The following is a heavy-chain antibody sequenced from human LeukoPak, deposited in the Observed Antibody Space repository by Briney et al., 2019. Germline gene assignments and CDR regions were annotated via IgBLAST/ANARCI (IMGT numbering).Heavy chain of an antibody. D-gene: IGHD3-10*01. CDR3: ARVRGLWFGVRNDS. Sequence: SETLSLTCAVYGGSFSGYYWSWIRQPPGKGLEWIGEIDHTGSTHYNPSLKSRVTMPVDASKNQFSLKLTFVTAADTAVYYCARVRGLWFGVRNDSWGQATLVTVSS. V-gene: IGHV4-34*01. CDR2: IDHTGST. CDR1: GGSFSGYY. J-gene: IGHJ4*02.